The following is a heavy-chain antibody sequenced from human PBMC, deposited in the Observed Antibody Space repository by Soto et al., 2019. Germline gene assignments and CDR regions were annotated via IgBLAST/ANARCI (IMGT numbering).Heavy chain of an antibody. Sequence: GGSLRLSCAASGFTFSTYSMSWVRQAPGKGLEWVSGIRVRDGSTYYPDSVKGRFTISRDNSKITLYLQMNSLRAEDTAVYYCAKHLLEGEPTTTFDFWGQGTLVTVSS. J-gene: IGHJ4*02. CDR2: IRVRDGST. D-gene: IGHD1-26*01. V-gene: IGHV3-23*01. CDR3: AKHLLEGEPTTTFDF. CDR1: GFTFSTYS.